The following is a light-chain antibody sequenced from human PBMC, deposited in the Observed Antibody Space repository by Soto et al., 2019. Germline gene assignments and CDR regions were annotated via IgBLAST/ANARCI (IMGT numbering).Light chain of an antibody. CDR1: QSVTSNS. CDR2: GAS. J-gene: IGKJ4*01. CDR3: QQYNDWLALS. V-gene: IGKV3-20*01. Sequence: EIVLTQSPGTLSLSPGEGATLSCRASQSVTSNSLAWYHQKPGQPPRLLIYGASSRATGIPDRFSGSGSGTDFTLTISRLEPEDFAVYYCQQYNDWLALSFGGGTKVDIK.